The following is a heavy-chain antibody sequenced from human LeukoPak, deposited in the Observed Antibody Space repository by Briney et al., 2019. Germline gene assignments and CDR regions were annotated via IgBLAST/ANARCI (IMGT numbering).Heavy chain of an antibody. CDR2: ISSSSSYI. CDR1: GFTFSNFS. V-gene: IGHV3-21*01. D-gene: IGHD4-17*01. J-gene: IGHJ4*02. Sequence: GGSLRLSCAASGFTFSNFSMNWVRQAPGKGLEWVSSISSSSSYIYYADSVKGRFTISRDNAKNSLYLQMNSLRAEDTAVYYCASPGDYGDYELDYWGQGTLVTVSS. CDR3: ASPGDYGDYELDY.